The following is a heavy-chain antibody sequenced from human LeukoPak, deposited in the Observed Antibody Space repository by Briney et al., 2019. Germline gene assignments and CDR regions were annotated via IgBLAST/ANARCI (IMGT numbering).Heavy chain of an antibody. Sequence: ASAKVSCKASGYTFTGYYMHWVRQAPGQGLEWMGWINPSSGGTNYAQKFQGRVTMTRDTSISTAYMELSRLRSDDTAVYYCAREWSSSSPDDYWGQGTLVTVSS. CDR2: INPSSGGT. CDR1: GYTFTGYY. V-gene: IGHV1-2*02. CDR3: AREWSSSSPDDY. D-gene: IGHD6-13*01. J-gene: IGHJ4*02.